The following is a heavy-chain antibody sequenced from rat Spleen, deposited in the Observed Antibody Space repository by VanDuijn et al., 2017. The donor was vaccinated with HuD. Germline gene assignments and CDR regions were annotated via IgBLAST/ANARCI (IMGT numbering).Heavy chain of an antibody. CDR1: GFTFSDYG. CDR2: ITNTGGST. Sequence: EVQLVESGGGLVQPGRSMKLSCAASGFTFSDYGMAWIRQDPGKGLEWVASITNTGGSTYYPDSVKGRFTISRDNAKSTLYLQMNSLRSEDTATYYCTRDRGYYYDGSYYYFDYWGQGVMVTVSS. V-gene: IGHV5-31*01. D-gene: IGHD1-12*02. J-gene: IGHJ2*01. CDR3: TRDRGYYYDGSYYYFDY.